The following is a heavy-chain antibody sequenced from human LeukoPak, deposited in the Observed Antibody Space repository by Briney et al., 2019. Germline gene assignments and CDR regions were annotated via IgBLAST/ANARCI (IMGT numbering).Heavy chain of an antibody. V-gene: IGHV3-30*03. Sequence: PGGSLRLSCAASGFTFSSYGMHWVRQAPGKGLEWVAVISYDGSNKYYADSVKGRFTISRDNSKNTLYLQMNSLRAEDTAVYYCARAAVAAKFCFDYWGQGTVVTVSS. D-gene: IGHD6-19*01. J-gene: IGHJ4*02. CDR3: ARAAVAAKFCFDY. CDR1: GFTFSSYG. CDR2: ISYDGSNK.